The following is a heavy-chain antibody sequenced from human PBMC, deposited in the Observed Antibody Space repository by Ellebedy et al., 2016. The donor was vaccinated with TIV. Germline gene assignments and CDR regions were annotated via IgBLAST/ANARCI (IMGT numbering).Heavy chain of an antibody. V-gene: IGHV4-59*01. J-gene: IGHJ6*02. CDR2: IYYSGST. D-gene: IGHD6-13*01. CDR3: AREGYSSSWYGGYYGMDV. Sequence: SETLSLXCTVSGGSISSYYWSWIRQPPGKGLEWIGYIYYSGSTNYNPSLKSRVTISVDTSKNQFSLKLSSVTAADTAVYYCAREGYSSSWYGGYYGMDVWGQGTTVTVSS. CDR1: GGSISSYY.